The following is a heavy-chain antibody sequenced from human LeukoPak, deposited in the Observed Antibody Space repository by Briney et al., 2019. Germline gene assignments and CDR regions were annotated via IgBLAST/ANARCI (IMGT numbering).Heavy chain of an antibody. CDR3: ARTSRGHYSNYATS. CDR2: IKQDGSEK. Sequence: GGSLRLSCAASGFIVSSYWMSWVRQAPGKGLEWVANIKQDGSEKYYVDSVKGRFTISRDNAKNSLYLQMNSLRAEDTAVYYCARTSRGHYSNYATSWGQGTLVTVSS. V-gene: IGHV3-7*03. J-gene: IGHJ4*02. CDR1: GFIVSSYW. D-gene: IGHD4-11*01.